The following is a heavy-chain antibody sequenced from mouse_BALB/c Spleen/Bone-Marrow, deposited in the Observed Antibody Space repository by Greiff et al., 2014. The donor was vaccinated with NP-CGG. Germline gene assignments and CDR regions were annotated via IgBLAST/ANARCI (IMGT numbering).Heavy chain of an antibody. Sequence: EVQGVESGGGLVQPRGSLRLSCATSGFTFTDYYMSWVRQPPGKALEWLGFIRNKANGYTTEYSASVKGRFTISRDNSQSILYLQMNTLRAEDSATYYCARDYGNYVRFAYWGQGTLVTVSA. CDR1: GFTFTDYY. V-gene: IGHV7-3*02. CDR2: IRNKANGYTT. J-gene: IGHJ3*01. D-gene: IGHD2-1*01. CDR3: ARDYGNYVRFAY.